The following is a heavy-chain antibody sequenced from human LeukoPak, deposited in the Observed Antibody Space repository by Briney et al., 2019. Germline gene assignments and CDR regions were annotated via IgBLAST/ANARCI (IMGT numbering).Heavy chain of an antibody. Sequence: GGSLRLSCAASGFTFSSYEMNWVRQAPGKGLEWVSAISDGGDRPYYADSVKGRFTISRDNSKSTLYLQMNSLRAEDTAVYYCAKRPPSSDAEYFQHWGQGTLVTVSS. J-gene: IGHJ1*01. D-gene: IGHD6-6*01. CDR3: AKRPPSSDAEYFQH. CDR2: ISDGGDRP. V-gene: IGHV3-23*01. CDR1: GFTFSSYE.